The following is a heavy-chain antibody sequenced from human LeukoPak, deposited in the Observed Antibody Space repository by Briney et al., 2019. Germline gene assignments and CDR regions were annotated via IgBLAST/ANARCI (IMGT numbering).Heavy chain of an antibody. CDR2: ISAYNGNT. Sequence: ASVEVSCKASGYTFTSYGISWVRQAPGQGLEWMGWISAYNGNTNYAQKLQGRVTMTTDTSTSTAYMELRSLRSDDTAVYYCARFSGYDFYYYYYGMDVWGQGTTVTVSS. CDR3: ARFSGYDFYYYYYGMDV. V-gene: IGHV1-18*01. D-gene: IGHD5-12*01. CDR1: GYTFTSYG. J-gene: IGHJ6*02.